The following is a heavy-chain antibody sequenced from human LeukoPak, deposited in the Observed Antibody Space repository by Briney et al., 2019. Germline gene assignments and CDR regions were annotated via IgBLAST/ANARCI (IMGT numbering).Heavy chain of an antibody. D-gene: IGHD2-2*01. CDR3: ARRDQLPANWFDP. CDR1: GGSISSSSYY. Sequence: SETLSLTCTVSGGSISSSSYYWGWIRQPPGKGLEWIGSIYYSGSTYYNPSLKSRVTISVDTSKNQFSLKLSSVTAADTAVYYCARRDQLPANWFDPWGQGTLVTVSS. J-gene: IGHJ5*02. V-gene: IGHV4-39*07. CDR2: IYYSGST.